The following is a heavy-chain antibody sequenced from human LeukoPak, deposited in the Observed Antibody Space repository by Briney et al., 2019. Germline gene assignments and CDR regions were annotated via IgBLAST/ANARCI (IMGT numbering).Heavy chain of an antibody. CDR2: IKSDGSST. Sequence: GGSLRLSCAASGFAFSTYWMHWGRQAPGKGLVWVSHIKSDGSSTTYADSVKGRFTISRDNAKNTLYLQMNSLRADDTAVYYCARDGGYTQDYWGRGTLVTVSS. D-gene: IGHD5-12*01. V-gene: IGHV3-74*01. CDR3: ARDGGYTQDY. J-gene: IGHJ4*02. CDR1: GFAFSTYW.